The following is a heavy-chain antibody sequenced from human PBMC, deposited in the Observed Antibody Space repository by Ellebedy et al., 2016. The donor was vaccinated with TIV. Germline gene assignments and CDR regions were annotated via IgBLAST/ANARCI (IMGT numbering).Heavy chain of an antibody. J-gene: IGHJ5*02. Sequence: GESLKLSCKGPGYSFTSYWISWVRQMPGKGMEWMGRIDPRASYTNYSPAFQGHVTISADKSIRTAYLQWSSQKASDTAMYYCARDGYKIAAAGTRWFDPWGQGTLVTVSS. CDR2: IDPRASYT. D-gene: IGHD6-13*01. CDR1: GYSFTSYW. V-gene: IGHV5-10-1*01. CDR3: ARDGYKIAAAGTRWFDP.